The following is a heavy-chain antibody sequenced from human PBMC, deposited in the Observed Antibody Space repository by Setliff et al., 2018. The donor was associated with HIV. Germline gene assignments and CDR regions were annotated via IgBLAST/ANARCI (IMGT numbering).Heavy chain of an antibody. J-gene: IGHJ4*02. Sequence: SGPTLVNPTQTLTLTCTFSGFSLSASGMCVSWIRQPPGKALEWLARIDWDDDKFYTTSLKTRLAISKDTSKNQVVLKMTNMDPVDTATYYCAWMISYSPYFDYWGQGTPVTVSS. CDR1: GFSLSASGMC. V-gene: IGHV2-70*17. CDR2: IDWDDDK. CDR3: AWMISYSPYFDY. D-gene: IGHD1-26*01.